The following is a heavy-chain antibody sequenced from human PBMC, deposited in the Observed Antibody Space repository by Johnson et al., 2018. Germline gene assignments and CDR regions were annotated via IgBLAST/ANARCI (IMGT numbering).Heavy chain of an antibody. CDR2: IKQDGSER. V-gene: IGHV3-7*01. Sequence: VQLVESGGGLVQPGGSLSLSCAASGFIFNTYWMSWVRQAPGKGLEWVANIKQDGSERYYVDSVRGRFTISRGNARNSLYLQMNSLRDEDTAVYYCAKYSTSYYDYYGMDVWGKGTTVTVSS. CDR1: GFIFNTYW. CDR3: AKYSTSYYDYYGMDV. J-gene: IGHJ6*04. D-gene: IGHD6-6*01.